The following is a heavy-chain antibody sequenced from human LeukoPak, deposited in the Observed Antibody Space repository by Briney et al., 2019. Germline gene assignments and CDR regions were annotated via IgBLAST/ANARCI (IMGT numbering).Heavy chain of an antibody. D-gene: IGHD2-15*01. J-gene: IGHJ3*02. Sequence: SETLSLTCTVFGGSISSYYWSWIRQPPGKGLEWIGYIYYSGSTTSFNPSLKSRVTISLGTSKNQFSLKLSSVTAADTAVYYCARRDSSRWREGSFDIWGQGTMVTVSS. CDR3: ARRDSSRWREGSFDI. CDR1: GGSISSYY. V-gene: IGHV4-59*01. CDR2: IYYSGSTT.